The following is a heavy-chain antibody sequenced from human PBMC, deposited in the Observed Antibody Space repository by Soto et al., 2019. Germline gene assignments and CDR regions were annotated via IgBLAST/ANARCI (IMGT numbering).Heavy chain of an antibody. CDR1: GFTFDDYA. CDR2: ISWNSGSI. J-gene: IGHJ3*02. Sequence: GGSLRLSCAASGFTFDDYAMHWVRQAPGKGLEWVSGISWNSGSIGYADSVKGRFTISRDNAKNSLYLQMNSLRAEDTALYYCAKDMAGVVVPAAAFDIWGQGTMVTVSS. D-gene: IGHD2-2*01. V-gene: IGHV3-9*01. CDR3: AKDMAGVVVPAAAFDI.